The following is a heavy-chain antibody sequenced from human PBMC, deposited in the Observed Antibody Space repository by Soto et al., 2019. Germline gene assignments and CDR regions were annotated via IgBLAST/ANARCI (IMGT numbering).Heavy chain of an antibody. Sequence: PGESLKISCQCSVYIFTSYWIGWVRQMPGKGLEWMGIIYPGDSDTRYSPSFQGQVTISADKSISTAYLQWSSLKASDTAMYYCATCIVGATGNWFDPWGQGTLVTVSS. CDR2: IYPGDSDT. D-gene: IGHD1-26*01. V-gene: IGHV5-51*01. CDR3: ATCIVGATGNWFDP. J-gene: IGHJ5*02. CDR1: VYIFTSYW.